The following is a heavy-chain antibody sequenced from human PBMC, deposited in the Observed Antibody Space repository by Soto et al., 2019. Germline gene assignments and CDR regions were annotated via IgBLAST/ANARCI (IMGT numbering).Heavy chain of an antibody. V-gene: IGHV1-69*13. Sequence: LVKLACKASGGRISSYASSWVRQNPGQGLEWMGGIIPIFGTADYAQKFQGRVTITADESTSTAYMELSSLRSEDTAVYYCARYPTDYYYYGMDVWGQGTTVTVSS. J-gene: IGHJ6*02. CDR2: IIPIFGTA. CDR3: ARYPTDYYYYGMDV. CDR1: GGRISSYA.